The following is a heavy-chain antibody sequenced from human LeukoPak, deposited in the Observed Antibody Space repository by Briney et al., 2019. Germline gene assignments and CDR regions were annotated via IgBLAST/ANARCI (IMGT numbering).Heavy chain of an antibody. V-gene: IGHV3-23*01. CDR2: ISGSGGST. CDR1: GFTFSSYA. J-gene: IGHJ4*02. CDR3: AKLFNSGYVAFVY. Sequence: GGSLRLSCAASGFTFSSYAMSWVRQAPGKGLEWVAAISGSGGSTYYADSVKGRFTISRDNSKNTLYLQMNSLRAEDTAVYYCAKLFNSGYVAFVYWGQGTLVTVSS. D-gene: IGHD5-12*01.